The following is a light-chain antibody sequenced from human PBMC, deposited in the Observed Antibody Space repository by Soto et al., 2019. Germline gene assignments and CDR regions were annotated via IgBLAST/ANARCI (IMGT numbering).Light chain of an antibody. V-gene: IGKV1-27*01. CDR1: QGISSY. CDR3: QKYSSVIT. Sequence: DIQMTQSPSSLSAPVGDRVTITCRASQGISSYLAWYQQKLGKVPKLLISAASTLQSGVPSRFSGSGSGTDFTLTISSLQPEDVATYYCQKYSSVITFGQGTRLEIK. CDR2: AAS. J-gene: IGKJ5*01.